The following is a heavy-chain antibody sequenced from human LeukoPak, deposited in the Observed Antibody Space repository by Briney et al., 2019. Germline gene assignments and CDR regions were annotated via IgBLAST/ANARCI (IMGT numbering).Heavy chain of an antibody. CDR1: GFTFSSYA. CDR3: AKGAAYSTTGRPYYFDY. D-gene: IGHD2/OR15-2a*01. Sequence: GGSLRLSCAASGFTFSSYAMHWVRQAPGKGLEWVAVISYDGSNKYYADSVKGRFTISRDNSKNTLYLQMNSLRAEDTAVYYCAKGAAYSTTGRPYYFDYWGQGILVTVSS. CDR2: ISYDGSNK. J-gene: IGHJ4*02. V-gene: IGHV3-30-3*01.